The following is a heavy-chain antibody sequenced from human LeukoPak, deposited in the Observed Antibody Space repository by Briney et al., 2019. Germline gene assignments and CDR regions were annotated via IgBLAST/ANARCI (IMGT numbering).Heavy chain of an antibody. D-gene: IGHD6-6*01. Sequence: GGSLRLSCAASGFPFSSYAVSWVRQAPGKGLEWVSATSGPGGSRDYADSVKGRFTISRDNSKNTLYLQMNSLRAEDTAIYYCSKKVGLVSAPLYYFDLWGQGTLVTVSS. CDR1: GFPFSSYA. V-gene: IGHV3-23*01. CDR2: TSGPGGSR. CDR3: SKKVGLVSAPLYYFDL. J-gene: IGHJ4*02.